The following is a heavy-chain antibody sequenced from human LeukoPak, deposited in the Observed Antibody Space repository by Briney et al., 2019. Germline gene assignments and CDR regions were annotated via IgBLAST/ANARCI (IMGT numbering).Heavy chain of an antibody. CDR2: ITHTGATL. Sequence: GGSLRLSCAASGFTFNSYSMNWVRQAPGKGLEWISYITHTGATLYYADSVKGRFTISRDNSKNTLYLQMNSLRAEDTAVYYCAKVGITGTTMSRSELDYWGQGTLVTVSS. D-gene: IGHD1-7*01. CDR3: AKVGITGTTMSRSELDY. J-gene: IGHJ4*02. CDR1: GFTFNSYS. V-gene: IGHV3-48*01.